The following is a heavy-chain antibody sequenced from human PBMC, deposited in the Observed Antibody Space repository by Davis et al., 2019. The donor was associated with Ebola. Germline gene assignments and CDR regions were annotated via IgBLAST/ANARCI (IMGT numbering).Heavy chain of an antibody. Sequence: PGGSLRLSCAASGFTFRSYWMSWVRQAPGKGPEWVGRIKSKTDGGTADYAAPVKTRFTISRDDSKNTLYLQMNSLKSEDTAVYYCTRTPAAGLWGQGTLVTVSS. V-gene: IGHV3-15*01. J-gene: IGHJ4*02. CDR1: GFTFRSYW. D-gene: IGHD6-13*01. CDR2: IKSKTDGGTA. CDR3: TRTPAAGL.